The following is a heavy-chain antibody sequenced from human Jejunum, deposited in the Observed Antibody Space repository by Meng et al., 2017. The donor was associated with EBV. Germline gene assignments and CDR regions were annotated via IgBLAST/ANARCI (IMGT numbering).Heavy chain of an antibody. V-gene: IGHV3-30-3*01. D-gene: IGHD3-16*01. J-gene: IGHJ4*02. Sequence: QVQLVESRGGVVQPGRSLRLSCAASGFTFSGHAMQWVRHAPGKGLKWVALISNDGNNKYYADSVKGRFTISRDNSKNTLYLQMNSLRVDDTALYYCTREWGADYWGQGTLVTVSS. CDR1: GFTFSGHA. CDR3: TREWGADY. CDR2: ISNDGNNK.